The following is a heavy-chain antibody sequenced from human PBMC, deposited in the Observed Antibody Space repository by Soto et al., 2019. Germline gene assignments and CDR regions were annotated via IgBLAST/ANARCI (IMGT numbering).Heavy chain of an antibody. D-gene: IGHD3-9*01. CDR1: GGSFSGYY. CDR3: ARGPGYYDILTGYYNSAFDI. V-gene: IGHV4-34*01. Sequence: SETLSLTCAVYGGSFSGYYWSWIRQPPGKGLEWIGEINHSGSTNYNPSLKSRVTISVDTSKNQFSLKLSSVTAADTAVYYCARGPGYYDILTGYYNSAFDIWGQGTMVTVSS. J-gene: IGHJ3*02. CDR2: INHSGST.